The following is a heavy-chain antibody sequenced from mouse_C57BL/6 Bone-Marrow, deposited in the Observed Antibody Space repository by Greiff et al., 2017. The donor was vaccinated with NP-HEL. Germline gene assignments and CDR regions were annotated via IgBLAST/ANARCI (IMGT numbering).Heavy chain of an antibody. V-gene: IGHV7-1*01. D-gene: IGHD2-1*01. CDR3: ARDAPYGNYAMDY. CDR2: SRNKANDYTT. J-gene: IGHJ4*01. CDR1: GFTFSDFY. Sequence: EVQLVESGGGLVQSGRSLRLSCATSGFTFSDFYMEWVRQAPGKGLGWIAASRNKANDYTTEYSASVKGRFIVSRDTSQSILYLQMNALRAEDTAIYYCARDAPYGNYAMDYWGQGTSVTVSS.